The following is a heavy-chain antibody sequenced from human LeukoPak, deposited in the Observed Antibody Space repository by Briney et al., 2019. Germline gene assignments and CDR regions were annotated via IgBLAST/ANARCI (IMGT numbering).Heavy chain of an antibody. Sequence: GGSLRLSCTASGFTFSSYAMSWVRQAPGKGLEWVSAISGSGGSTYYADSVKGRFTISRDNSKNTLYLQMNSLRAEDTAVYYCAKDTTIVIAVALDNWGQGTLVTVSS. CDR2: ISGSGGST. V-gene: IGHV3-23*01. D-gene: IGHD6-19*01. J-gene: IGHJ4*02. CDR3: AKDTTIVIAVALDN. CDR1: GFTFSSYA.